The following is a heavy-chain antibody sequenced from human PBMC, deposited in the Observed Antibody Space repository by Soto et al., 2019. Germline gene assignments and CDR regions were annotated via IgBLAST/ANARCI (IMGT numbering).Heavy chain of an antibody. Sequence: QVQLQESAPGLVKPSETLSLTCTVSGGSTSSYYWSGIMQPPGKGLEWIASVYSSGSTNYKPSRKRRVTISMGPAKNQFSLKMSSVTAAYPAVYYCASSSGWYYFDYWGQGTLVIVSS. CDR3: ASSSGWYYFDY. D-gene: IGHD6-19*01. CDR1: GGSTSSYY. CDR2: VYSSGST. J-gene: IGHJ4*02. V-gene: IGHV4-59*01.